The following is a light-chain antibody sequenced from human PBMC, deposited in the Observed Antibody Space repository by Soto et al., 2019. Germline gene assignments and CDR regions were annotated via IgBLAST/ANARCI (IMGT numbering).Light chain of an antibody. J-gene: IGKJ1*01. CDR1: QTVTSSF. Sequence: EIGLTQSPGTLSVSPGERATLSCRASQTVTSSFLAWYQQKPGQAPRLLIYQTSIRAAGIPARFSASGSGTDFTLTISDVQPEDFALYYCHQRQSWPRTFGQGTKVDI. V-gene: IGKV3-11*01. CDR2: QTS. CDR3: HQRQSWPRT.